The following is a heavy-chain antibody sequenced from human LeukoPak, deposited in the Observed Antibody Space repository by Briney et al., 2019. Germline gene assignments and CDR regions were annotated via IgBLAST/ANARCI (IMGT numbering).Heavy chain of an antibody. CDR3: ARDVDTAMVSWWFDP. CDR2: ISAYNGNT. D-gene: IGHD5-18*01. J-gene: IGHJ5*02. Sequence: ASVKVSCKASGYTFTSYGISWARQAPGQGLEWMGWISAYNGNTNYAQKLQGRVTMTTDTSTSTAYMELRSLRSGDTAVYYCARDVDTAMVSWWFDPWGQGTLVTVSS. CDR1: GYTFTSYG. V-gene: IGHV1-18*01.